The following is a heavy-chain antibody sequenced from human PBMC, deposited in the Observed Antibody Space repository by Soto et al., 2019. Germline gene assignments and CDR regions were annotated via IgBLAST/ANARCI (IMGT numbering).Heavy chain of an antibody. J-gene: IGHJ4*02. CDR2: IYHTGST. CDR1: GGSINSDAYS. CDR3: ARGGFQLLPDY. Sequence: TLSLTCTVSGGSINSDAYSWTWLRQPPGKGLEWIGYIYHTGSTYYNPSLKSRVTISIDKSKNQFSLKLISVTAADTAVYYCARGGFQLLPDYWGQGALVTVSS. V-gene: IGHV4-30-2*01. D-gene: IGHD1-1*01.